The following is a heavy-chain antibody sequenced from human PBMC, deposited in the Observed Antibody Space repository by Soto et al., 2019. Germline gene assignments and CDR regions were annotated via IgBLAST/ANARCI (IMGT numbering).Heavy chain of an antibody. Sequence: ASVKVSCKVSGYTLTDLSMQWVRQAPGKGLEWMGGFDPEDGETIYAQKFQGRVTITEDTATDTAYMELSSLRSEDTAVYYCATEVNDAFDIWGQGTMVTVSS. CDR2: FDPEDGET. V-gene: IGHV1-24*01. J-gene: IGHJ3*02. CDR1: GYTLTDLS. CDR3: ATEVNDAFDI.